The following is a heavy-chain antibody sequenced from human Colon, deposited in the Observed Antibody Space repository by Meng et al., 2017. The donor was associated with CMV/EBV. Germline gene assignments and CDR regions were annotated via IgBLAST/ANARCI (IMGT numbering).Heavy chain of an antibody. D-gene: IGHD1-1*01. CDR1: GGSIGSYN. V-gene: IGHV4-4*07. CDR3: ARDTGTTGTGSLFDY. Sequence: QVQLQASGPGLVKPWETLSLTCTVSGGSIGSYNWSWMRQPDGKGLEWIGRIHTTDSTNYNPSLKSRVTISVDTSKNQFPLKLTSVTAADTAVYYCARDTGTTGTGSLFDYWGQGILVTVSS. J-gene: IGHJ4*02. CDR2: IHTTDST.